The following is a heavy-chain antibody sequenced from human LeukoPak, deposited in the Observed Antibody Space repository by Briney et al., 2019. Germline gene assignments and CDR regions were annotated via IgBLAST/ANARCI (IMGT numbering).Heavy chain of an antibody. Sequence: GVSLRLTCAVSGITLSNYVMSWVRQAPGKGLEWVAGLSGSGGGTNYADSVQGRFTISRDNPKNTLYLQMNSLRAEDTAVYYCARSGRGVDSFYFYVDVWGKGATVTVSS. D-gene: IGHD3-10*01. CDR3: ARSGRGVDSFYFYVDV. V-gene: IGHV3-23*01. CDR2: LSGSGGGT. CDR1: GITLSNYV. J-gene: IGHJ6*03.